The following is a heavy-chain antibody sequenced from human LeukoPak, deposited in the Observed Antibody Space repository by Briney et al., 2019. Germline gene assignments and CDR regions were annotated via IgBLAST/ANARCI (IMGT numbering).Heavy chain of an antibody. CDR3: ARVAFKGDYYGMDV. Sequence: AETLSLTCTVSGGSIRSYYWSWIRQPPGKGLEWIGYIDYSGSTIYNPSLKSRVTISVETSENQFSLKLRSVSGADTALYYCARVAFKGDYYGMDVWGQGTTVTVSS. CDR1: GGSIRSYY. V-gene: IGHV4-59*01. J-gene: IGHJ6*02. CDR2: IDYSGST.